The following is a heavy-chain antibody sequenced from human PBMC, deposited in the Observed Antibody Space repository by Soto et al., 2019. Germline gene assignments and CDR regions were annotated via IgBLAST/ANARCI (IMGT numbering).Heavy chain of an antibody. CDR3: ARGLREITMVRGVRYYYYGMDV. J-gene: IGHJ6*02. CDR1: GGSISSSNC. D-gene: IGHD3-10*01. CDR2: IYHSGST. Sequence: SETLSLTCAVSGGSISSSNCWSFVRQPPGKGLEWIGEIYHSGSTNYNPSLKSRVTISVDKSKNQFSLKLSSVTAADTAVYYCARGLREITMVRGVRYYYYGMDVWGQGTTVTVSS. V-gene: IGHV4-4*02.